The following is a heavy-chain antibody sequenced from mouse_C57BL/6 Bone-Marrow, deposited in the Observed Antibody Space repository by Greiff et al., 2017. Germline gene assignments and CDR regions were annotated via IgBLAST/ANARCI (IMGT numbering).Heavy chain of an antibody. V-gene: IGHV5-9*01. CDR3: SRQVTTVLATKYFDV. D-gene: IGHD1-1*01. J-gene: IGHJ1*03. Sequence: VPLKESGGGLVKPAGSLILSCAASGFTFSSYTMSLVRQTPAKRLQWVAAISGGGGNTYYPDSVQGRFTISRDNDKNILYLQMSSLRSEDKAVYYCSRQVTTVLATKYFDVWGTGTTVTVS. CDR1: GFTFSSYT. CDR2: ISGGGGNT.